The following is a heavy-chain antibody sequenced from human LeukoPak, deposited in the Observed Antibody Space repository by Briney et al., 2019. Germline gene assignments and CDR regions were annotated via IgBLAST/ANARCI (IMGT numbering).Heavy chain of an antibody. V-gene: IGHV3-30-3*02. CDR1: GFTFSSYA. D-gene: IGHD2-15*01. J-gene: IGHJ4*02. Sequence: GGSLRLSCEASGFTFSSYAMHWVRQAPGKGLEWVAIISHDGSNKYYADSVKGRFTISRDNSKNTLDLQMNSLRAEDTAVYYCAKSSLVTPYDYWGQGTLVSVSS. CDR2: ISHDGSNK. CDR3: AKSSLVTPYDY.